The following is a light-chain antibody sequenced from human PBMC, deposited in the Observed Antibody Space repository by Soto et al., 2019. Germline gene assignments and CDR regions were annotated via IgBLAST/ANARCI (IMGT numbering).Light chain of an antibody. CDR1: QSVSSN. V-gene: IGKV3-15*01. J-gene: IGKJ1*01. CDR2: GAS. CDR3: QHYNNWPPWT. Sequence: IVMTQSPATLSVSPGEGATLSCRASQSVSSNLAWYQQKPGQAPRLLIYGASTRATGIPARFSGSGSGTEFTLTISSLQAEDFAIYYCQHYNNWPPWTFGQGTKVDIK.